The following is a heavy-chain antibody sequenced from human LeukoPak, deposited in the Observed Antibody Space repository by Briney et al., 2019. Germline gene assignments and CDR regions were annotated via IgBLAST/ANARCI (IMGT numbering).Heavy chain of an antibody. D-gene: IGHD2-15*01. CDR3: ARDKESGGTCCYNWFDP. CDR1: GYTFTNYG. Sequence: ASVKVSCTTSGYTFTNYGISWLRQAPGQGLEWMGCICTYNGNTNYAQKVQGRVTMTTGTSTSTAYLELRTLRPDDTAVYYCARDKESGGTCCYNWFDPWGRGTLVTVSS. CDR2: ICTYNGNT. V-gene: IGHV1-18*01. J-gene: IGHJ5*02.